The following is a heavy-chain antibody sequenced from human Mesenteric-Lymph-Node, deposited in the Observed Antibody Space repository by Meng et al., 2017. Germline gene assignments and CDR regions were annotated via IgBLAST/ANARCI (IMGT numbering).Heavy chain of an antibody. J-gene: IGHJ1*01. CDR1: GVSIRSGYYY. CDR2: IPHRGSS. CDR3: LRGSGGSV. V-gene: IGHV4-30-4*01. Sequence: QLQLQEQVPGPVMPSRTLSLTRTVSGVSIRSGYYYWSWIRQPPGKGLEWFGEIPHRGSSAYNPSLKSRVSMSIDKSKNQFSLKLTSVTAADTAVYHCLRGSGGSVWGQGTLVTASS. D-gene: IGHD3-10*01.